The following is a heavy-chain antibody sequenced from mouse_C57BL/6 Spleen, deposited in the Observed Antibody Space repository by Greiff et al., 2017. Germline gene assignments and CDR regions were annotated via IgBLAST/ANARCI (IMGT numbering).Heavy chain of an antibody. CDR3: ARRDRYGSFYAMDY. J-gene: IGHJ4*01. CDR2: IYPSDSET. Sequence: QVQLKQPGAELVRPGSSVKLSCKASGYTFTSYWMDWVKQRPGQGLEWIGNIYPSDSETHYNQKFKDKATLTVDKSSSTAYMQLSSLPSDDSAVYYCARRDRYGSFYAMDYWGQGTSVTVSS. V-gene: IGHV1-61*01. CDR1: GYTFTSYW. D-gene: IGHD1-1*02.